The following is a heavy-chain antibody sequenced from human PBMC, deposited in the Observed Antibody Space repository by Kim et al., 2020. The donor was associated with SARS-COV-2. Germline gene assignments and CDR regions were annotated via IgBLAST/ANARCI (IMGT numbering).Heavy chain of an antibody. CDR2: SST. D-gene: IGHD2-21*01. CDR3: TRPGEGAFDI. J-gene: IGHJ3*02. Sequence: SSTNYTDSVKGRFTGSRDNADSSLYLHLNSLRVDDTGIYYCTRPGEGAFDIWGQGTVVTVSS. V-gene: IGHV3-11*06.